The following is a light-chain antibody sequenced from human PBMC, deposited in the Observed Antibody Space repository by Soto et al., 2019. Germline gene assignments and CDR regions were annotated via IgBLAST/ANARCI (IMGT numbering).Light chain of an antibody. Sequence: DIQMTQSPSTLSASVGDRVTITCRASQSISSWLAWYQQKPGKAPKLLIYKAYSLESGVPSRFSGSGSGTEFTLTISSLQPDDFATYYCQHYSSYFGPGTKVDIK. CDR2: KAY. CDR3: QHYSSY. J-gene: IGKJ3*01. V-gene: IGKV1-5*03. CDR1: QSISSW.